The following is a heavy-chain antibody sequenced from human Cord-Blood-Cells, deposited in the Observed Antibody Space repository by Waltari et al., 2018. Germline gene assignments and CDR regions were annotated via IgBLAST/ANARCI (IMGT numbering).Heavy chain of an antibody. V-gene: IGHV4-39*01. Sequence: QLPLQESGPGLVTPSEPLSPACTVSGGAISSSSYSWGWIRQPPGKGLEWIGSIYYSGSTYYNPSLKSRVTISVGTSKNQFSLKLSSVTAADTAVYYCARRGAAADYWGQGTLVTVSS. J-gene: IGHJ4*02. CDR2: IYYSGST. CDR1: GGAISSSSYS. CDR3: ARRGAAADY. D-gene: IGHD6-13*01.